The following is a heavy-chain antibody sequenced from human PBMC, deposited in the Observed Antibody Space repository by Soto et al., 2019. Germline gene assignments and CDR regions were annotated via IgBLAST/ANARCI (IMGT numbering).Heavy chain of an antibody. Sequence: LALTCTVSGGSISSSSYYWGWIRQPPGKGLEWIGSIYYSGSTYYNPSLKSRVTISVDTSKNQFSLKLSSVTAADTAVYYCARLRNPARNYYYYGMDVWGQGTTVTVS. D-gene: IGHD6-6*01. CDR3: ARLRNPARNYYYYGMDV. J-gene: IGHJ6*02. CDR1: GGSISSSSYY. CDR2: IYYSGST. V-gene: IGHV4-39*01.